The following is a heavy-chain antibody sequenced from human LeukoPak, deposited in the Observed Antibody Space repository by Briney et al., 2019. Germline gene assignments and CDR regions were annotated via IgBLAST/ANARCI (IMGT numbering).Heavy chain of an antibody. V-gene: IGHV3-53*01. CDR1: GFTVSSKY. CDR3: ARPTYGDYEPFFDY. Sequence: GGSLRLSCVASGFTVSSKYMSWVRQAPGKGLEWVSVIYSGGRTYYGESVKGRFTISRDNSKNTVYLQMNSLRAEDTAVYYCARPTYGDYEPFFDYWGQGTLVTVSS. D-gene: IGHD4-17*01. CDR2: IYSGGRT. J-gene: IGHJ4*02.